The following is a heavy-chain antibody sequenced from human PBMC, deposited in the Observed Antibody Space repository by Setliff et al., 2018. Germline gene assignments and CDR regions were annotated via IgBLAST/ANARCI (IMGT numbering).Heavy chain of an antibody. CDR2: IIPIFGTA. CDR3: ARELPRTIFGVVIDY. J-gene: IGHJ4*02. V-gene: IGHV1-69*06. CDR1: GDTFSTYG. D-gene: IGHD3-3*01. Sequence: SVKVSCKASGDTFSTYGITWVRQAPGQGLEWMGRIIPIFGTANYAQKFRGRVTITADKSTSTAYMELSSLRSKDTAVYYCARELPRTIFGVVIDYWGQGTLVTVSS.